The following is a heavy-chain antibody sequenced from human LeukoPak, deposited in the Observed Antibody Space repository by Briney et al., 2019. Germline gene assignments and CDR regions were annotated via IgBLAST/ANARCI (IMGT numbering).Heavy chain of an antibody. CDR1: GGTFSTYA. J-gene: IGHJ6*03. CDR3: ARESQELTTDYYYYMDV. D-gene: IGHD4-17*01. Sequence: SVKVSCKASGGTFSTYAISWVRQAPGQGLEWMGGIIPIFGTATYAQKFQGRVTITADKSTSTAYMELSSLRSEDTAVYYCARESQELTTDYYYYMDVWGKGTTVTVSS. CDR2: IIPIFGTA. V-gene: IGHV1-69*06.